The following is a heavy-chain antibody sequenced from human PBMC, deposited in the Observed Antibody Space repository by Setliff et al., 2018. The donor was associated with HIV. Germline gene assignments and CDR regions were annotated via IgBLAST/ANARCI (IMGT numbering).Heavy chain of an antibody. CDR2: INHSGST. Sequence: SETLSLTCAVYGGSFSGSYWSWIRQPPGKGLEWIGEINHSGSTNYNPSLKSRVTISVDTSMNQFSLNLNSVTAADTAVYYCARAGDCTEASCPKARFDPWGPGILVTVSS. D-gene: IGHD2-8*02. J-gene: IGHJ5*02. V-gene: IGHV4-34*01. CDR1: GGSFSGSY. CDR3: ARAGDCTEASCPKARFDP.